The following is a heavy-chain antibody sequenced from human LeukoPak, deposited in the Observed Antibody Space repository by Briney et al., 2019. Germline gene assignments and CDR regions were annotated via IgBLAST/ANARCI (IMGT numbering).Heavy chain of an antibody. J-gene: IGHJ4*02. D-gene: IGHD2-2*01. V-gene: IGHV4-30-4*01. CDR2: FYYSGST. CDR1: GASIRSGDFY. CDR3: ARRPLGYCSSTSCPTPYYFDY. Sequence: SETLSLTCTVSGASIRSGDFYWNWIRQPPGKGLEWIGYFYYSGSTYYNPSLKSRVTISVDTSKNQFSLKLSSVTAADTAVYYCARRPLGYCSSTSCPTPYYFDYWGQGTLVTVSS.